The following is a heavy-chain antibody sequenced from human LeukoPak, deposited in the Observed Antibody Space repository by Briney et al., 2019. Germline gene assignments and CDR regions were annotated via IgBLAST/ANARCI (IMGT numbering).Heavy chain of an antibody. Sequence: PGGSLRLSCAASGFTFSSYSLNWVRQAPGKGLEWVSYISPSSTSMYYADSVKGRFTISRDNAKNSLYLQMNSLRAEDTAVYYCARDLYGDYPDYWGQGTLVTVSS. CDR2: ISPSSTSM. CDR3: ARDLYGDYPDY. V-gene: IGHV3-48*04. CDR1: GFTFSSYS. D-gene: IGHD4-17*01. J-gene: IGHJ4*02.